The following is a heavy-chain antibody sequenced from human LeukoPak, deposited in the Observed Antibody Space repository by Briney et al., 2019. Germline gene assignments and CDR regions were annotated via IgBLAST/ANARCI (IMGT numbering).Heavy chain of an antibody. D-gene: IGHD2-15*01. CDR3: ARDRPATLAV. Sequence: GGSLRLSCAASRFTVSSNYMTWVRQAPGKGLEWVSSISSSSSYIYYADSVKGRFTISRDNAKNSLYLQMNSLRAEDTAVYYCARDRPATLAVWGKGTTVTISS. CDR1: RFTVSSNY. V-gene: IGHV3-21*01. J-gene: IGHJ6*04. CDR2: ISSSSSYI.